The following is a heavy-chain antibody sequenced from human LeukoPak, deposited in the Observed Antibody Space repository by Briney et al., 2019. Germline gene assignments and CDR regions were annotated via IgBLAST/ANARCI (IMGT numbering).Heavy chain of an antibody. Sequence: SETLSLTCTVSGGSISSYYWSWIRQPAGKGLEWIGRIYTSGSTNYNPSLKSRVTMSVDTSKNQFSLKLSSVTATDTAVYYCARVVYSGYDFRGAMDVWGKGTTVTVSS. D-gene: IGHD5-12*01. CDR3: ARVVYSGYDFRGAMDV. CDR1: GGSISSYY. J-gene: IGHJ6*03. CDR2: IYTSGST. V-gene: IGHV4-4*07.